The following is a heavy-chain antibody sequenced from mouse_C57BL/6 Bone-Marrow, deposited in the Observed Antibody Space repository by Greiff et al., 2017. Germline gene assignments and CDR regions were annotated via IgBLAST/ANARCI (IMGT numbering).Heavy chain of an antibody. D-gene: IGHD1-1*02. CDR3: ARKLSYAMDY. CDR2: IYPGGGYT. J-gene: IGHJ4*01. CDR1: GYTFTNYW. Sequence: QVQLQQSGAELVRPGTSVKMSCKASGYTFTNYWIGWAKQRPGHGLEWIGDIYPGGGYTNYNEKFKGKATLTADRSSSTAYMQFSSLTSEDSAIYYCARKLSYAMDYWGQGTSVTVSS. V-gene: IGHV1-63*01.